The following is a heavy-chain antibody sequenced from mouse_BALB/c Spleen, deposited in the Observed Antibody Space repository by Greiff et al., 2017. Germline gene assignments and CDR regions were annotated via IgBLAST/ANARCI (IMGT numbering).Heavy chain of an antibody. CDR3: ARCGNYYFDY. D-gene: IGHD2-1*01. J-gene: IGHJ2*01. Sequence: VQLQQSAAELARPGASVKMSCKASGYTFTSYTMHWVKQRPEQGLEWIGYINPSSGYTEYNQKFKDKITLTADKSSSTAYMQLSSMTSEDSAVYYCARCGNYYFDYWGQGTTLTVSS. CDR1: GYTFTSYT. CDR2: INPSSGYT. V-gene: IGHV1-4*02.